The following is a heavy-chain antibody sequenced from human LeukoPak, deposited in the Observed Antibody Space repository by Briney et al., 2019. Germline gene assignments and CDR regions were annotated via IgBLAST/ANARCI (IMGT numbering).Heavy chain of an antibody. CDR2: IIPMFGIA. J-gene: IGHJ6*02. Sequence: SVKVSCKASGGTFSSYVISWVRQPPGQGLEWMGRIIPMFGIANYAHKFQGRVTITADKSTSTAYMGLSSLRSEDTAVYYCARGRTTGRTSYSYYYGMDVWGQGTTVTVSS. V-gene: IGHV1-69*04. D-gene: IGHD1-1*01. CDR1: GGTFSSYV. CDR3: ARGRTTGRTSYSYYYGMDV.